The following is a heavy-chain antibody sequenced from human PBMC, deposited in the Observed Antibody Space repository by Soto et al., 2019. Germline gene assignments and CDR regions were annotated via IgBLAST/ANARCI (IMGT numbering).Heavy chain of an antibody. CDR1: GFSLTSGVG. CDR2: IYWDDDK. V-gene: IGHV2-5*02. D-gene: IGHD5-12*01. CDR3: AHIDPEIVTVGGHGGFDY. Sequence: QITLKESGPTLVRPPQTLTLTCTFSGFSLTSGVGVGWIRQPPGKALEWLALIYWDDDKRYSPSLKNRLTITKDTSKNQVVLTMTNVAPVHTATYFCAHIDPEIVTVGGHGGFDYWGQGTLVTVSS. J-gene: IGHJ4*02.